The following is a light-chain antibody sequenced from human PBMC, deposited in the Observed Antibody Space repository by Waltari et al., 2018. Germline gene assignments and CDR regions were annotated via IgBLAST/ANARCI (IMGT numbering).Light chain of an antibody. Sequence: ETVMTQSPATLSVSPGETATLSCRASQSVSNNVAWYQQKPSQAPRLLIYRASTRAAGIPARFSCGWSGTEFTLTISSLQSEDFAVYYCQQYNHWWTFGQGTKVEIK. CDR1: QSVSNN. CDR2: RAS. CDR3: QQYNHWWT. J-gene: IGKJ1*01. V-gene: IGKV3-15*01.